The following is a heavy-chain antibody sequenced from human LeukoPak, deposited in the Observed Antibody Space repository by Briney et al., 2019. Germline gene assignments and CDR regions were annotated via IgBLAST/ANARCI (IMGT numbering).Heavy chain of an antibody. CDR1: GGSISSHY. Sequence: PSETLSLTCTVSGGSISSHYWSWIRQPPGKGLEWIGYIYYSGSTNYNPSLKSRVTISVDTSKNQFSLKLSSVTAADTAVYYCARMVVRGVYFDYWGQGTLVTVSS. CDR2: IYYSGST. J-gene: IGHJ4*02. V-gene: IGHV4-59*11. D-gene: IGHD2-15*01. CDR3: ARMVVRGVYFDY.